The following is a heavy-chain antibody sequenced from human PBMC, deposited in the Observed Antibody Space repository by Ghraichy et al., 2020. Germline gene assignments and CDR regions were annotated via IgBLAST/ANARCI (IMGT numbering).Heavy chain of an antibody. CDR2: ISSSSSYI. Sequence: LTCAASGFTFSSYSMNWVRQAPGKGLEWVSSISSSSSYIYYADSVKGRFTISRDDAKNSLYLQMNSLRAEDTAVYYCARDPRGYSGYRFDYWGQGTLVTVSS. J-gene: IGHJ4*02. CDR1: GFTFSSYS. D-gene: IGHD5-12*01. V-gene: IGHV3-21*01. CDR3: ARDPRGYSGYRFDY.